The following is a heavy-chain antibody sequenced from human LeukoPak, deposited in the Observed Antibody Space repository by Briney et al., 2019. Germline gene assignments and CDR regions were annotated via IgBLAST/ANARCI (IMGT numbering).Heavy chain of an antibody. V-gene: IGHV3-15*01. CDR3: TTDSYYYYGSGSYYFDY. J-gene: IGHJ4*02. CDR2: IKSKTDGGTT. CDR1: GFTFSNAW. D-gene: IGHD3-10*01. Sequence: GGSLRLSCAASGFTFSNAWVSWVRQAPGRGLEWVGRIKSKTDGGTTDYAAPVKGRFTISRDDSKNTLYLQMNSLKTEDTAVYYCTTDSYYYYGSGSYYFDYWGQGTLVTVSS.